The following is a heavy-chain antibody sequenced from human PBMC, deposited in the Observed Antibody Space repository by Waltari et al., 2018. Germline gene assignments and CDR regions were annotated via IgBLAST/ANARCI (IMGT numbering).Heavy chain of an antibody. Sequence: EVQLVESGGGLVQPGGSLRLSCAASGFTFSSYWMHWVRQAPGKGLVWVSRINSDGSSTSYADSVKGRFTISRDNAKNTLYPQMNSLRAEDTAVYYCAIAAAGTRTLFQHWGQGTLVTVSS. CDR1: GFTFSSYW. CDR2: INSDGSST. CDR3: AIAAAGTRTLFQH. V-gene: IGHV3-74*01. D-gene: IGHD6-13*01. J-gene: IGHJ1*01.